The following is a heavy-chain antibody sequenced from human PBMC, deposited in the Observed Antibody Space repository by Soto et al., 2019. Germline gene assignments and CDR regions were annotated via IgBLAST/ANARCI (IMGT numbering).Heavy chain of an antibody. CDR2: INPSGGST. Sequence: ASVKVSCKASGYTFTSYYMHWVRQAPGQGLEWMGIINPSGGSTSYAQKFQGRVTMTRDTSTSTVYMELSSLRSEDTAVYYCARDLPYYDFWSGYYPIDYWGQGTLVTVSS. CDR3: ARDLPYYDFWSGYYPIDY. D-gene: IGHD3-3*01. J-gene: IGHJ4*02. CDR1: GYTFTSYY. V-gene: IGHV1-46*03.